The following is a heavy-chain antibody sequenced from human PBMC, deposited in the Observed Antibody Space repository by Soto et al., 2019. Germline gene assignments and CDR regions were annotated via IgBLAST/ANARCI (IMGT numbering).Heavy chain of an antibody. D-gene: IGHD6-19*01. V-gene: IGHV3-21*01. CDR2: ISSSSSYI. CDR1: GFTFSSYS. Sequence: EVQLVESGGGLVKPGGSLRLSCAASGFTFSSYSMNWVRQAPGKGLEWVSSISSSSSYIYYADSVKGRFTISRDNAKNSLYLQMNSLRAEDTAVYYCARDKGIAVAGTTGYFDYWGQGTLVTVSS. CDR3: ARDKGIAVAGTTGYFDY. J-gene: IGHJ4*02.